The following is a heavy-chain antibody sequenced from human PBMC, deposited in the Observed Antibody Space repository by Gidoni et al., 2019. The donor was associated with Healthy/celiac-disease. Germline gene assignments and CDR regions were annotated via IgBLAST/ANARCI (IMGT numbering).Heavy chain of an antibody. CDR2: ISSSRSTI. Sequence: EVQLVESGGGLVQPGGSLRISWAASGFTCRSDSRTWVRQAPGKGREWVSYISSSRSTIYYADSVKGRFTISRDNAKNSLYLQMNSLRAEATAVYYCARDLKQWLVDYYYYGMDVWGQGTTVTVSS. CDR1: GFTCRSDS. J-gene: IGHJ6*02. D-gene: IGHD6-19*01. V-gene: IGHV3-48*01. CDR3: ARDLKQWLVDYYYYGMDV.